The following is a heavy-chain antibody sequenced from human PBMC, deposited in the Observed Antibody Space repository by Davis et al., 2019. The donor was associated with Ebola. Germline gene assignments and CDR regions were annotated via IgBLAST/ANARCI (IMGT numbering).Heavy chain of an antibody. CDR1: GGTCRSDG. CDR3: AKDRYPSAALDH. D-gene: IGHD6-13*01. J-gene: IGHJ4*02. V-gene: IGHV3-30*02. Sequence: GESRKIYCAASGGTCRSDGMHGVRQAPGKGMEGVAFIHYDGSNKYYADSVKGRFTISRDNSKNTLYLQMNSLRAEDTAVHYCAKDRYPSAALDHWGQGTLVTVAS. CDR2: IHYDGSNK.